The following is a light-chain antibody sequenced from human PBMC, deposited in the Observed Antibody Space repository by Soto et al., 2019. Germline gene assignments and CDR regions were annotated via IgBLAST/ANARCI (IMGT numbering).Light chain of an antibody. CDR3: SSYTSSSTRV. V-gene: IGLV2-14*01. CDR1: SSDVGGYNY. CDR2: EVS. Sequence: QSALTQPASVSGSPGQSITISCTGTSSDVGGYNYVSWYQQHPGKAPKLMIYEVSNRPSGVSNRFSGSKSGNTASLTISGLQXXXXXXYYCSSYTSSSTRVFGGGTKLTVL. J-gene: IGLJ3*02.